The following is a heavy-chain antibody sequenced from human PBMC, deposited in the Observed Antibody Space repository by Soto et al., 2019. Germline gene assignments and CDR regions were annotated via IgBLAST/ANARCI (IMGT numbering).Heavy chain of an antibody. Sequence: PGGSLRLSCLAPGFIFRSYAMHWVRQAPGKGLEWVAVITYDGANGYYADSVRGRFAISRDNSKSTLLLQMNSLRPEDTAVYYCARAFSGSYPNFDYWGQGTLVTVSS. V-gene: IGHV3-30*09. J-gene: IGHJ4*02. CDR2: ITYDGANG. CDR3: ARAFSGSYPNFDY. CDR1: GFIFRSYA. D-gene: IGHD1-26*01.